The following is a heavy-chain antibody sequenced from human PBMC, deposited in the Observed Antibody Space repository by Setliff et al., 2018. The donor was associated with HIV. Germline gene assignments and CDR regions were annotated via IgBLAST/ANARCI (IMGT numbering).Heavy chain of an antibody. CDR2: INSASGGT. V-gene: IGHV1-2*02. D-gene: IGHD3-16*01. J-gene: IGHJ6*03. CDR1: GYTFTDYY. CDR3: ARCGAGEWHLYMDV. Sequence: PAASVKVSCKASGYTFTDYYIHWVRQAPGQGLEWMGWINSASGGTNYAQNFQGRVTVTRDMSINTAYVELNSLRSEDTAVYYCARCGAGEWHLYMDVRGKGTAVTVSS.